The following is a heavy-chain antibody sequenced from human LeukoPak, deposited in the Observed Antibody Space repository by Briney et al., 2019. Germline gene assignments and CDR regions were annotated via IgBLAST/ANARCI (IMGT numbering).Heavy chain of an antibody. D-gene: IGHD5-18*01. Sequence: SGGSLRLSCEVSGFTFSNYWMMWVRQAPGKGLEWVASIDEDGSETNYLDSVTGRFTVSRDHAKNLLFLQMNSLRAEDTAVYYCARVHGYSYGPRDWDYWGQGTLVTVSS. CDR3: ARVHGYSYGPRDWDY. CDR2: IDEDGSET. CDR1: GFTFSNYW. J-gene: IGHJ4*02. V-gene: IGHV3-7*01.